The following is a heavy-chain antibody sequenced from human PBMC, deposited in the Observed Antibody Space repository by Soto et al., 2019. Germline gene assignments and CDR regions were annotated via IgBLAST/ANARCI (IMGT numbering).Heavy chain of an antibody. CDR1: GDSVSSNTAA. V-gene: IGHV6-1*01. D-gene: IGHD6-19*01. J-gene: IGHJ4*02. CDR3: ARGVAGTGFDL. CDR2: TYYRSNWRH. Sequence: AQTLSLTCAISGDSVSSNTAAWNWIRSSPSRGLEWLGRTYYRSNWRHDYAVSVKSRITVNPDTSKNHFSLQLNSVTPDDTAVYYCARGVAGTGFDLWGQGTLVTVSS.